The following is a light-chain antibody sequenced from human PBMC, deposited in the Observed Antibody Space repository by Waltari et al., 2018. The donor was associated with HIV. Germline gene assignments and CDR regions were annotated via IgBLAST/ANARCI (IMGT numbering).Light chain of an antibody. CDR2: SNN. CDR1: SSNIGRNT. Sequence: SVLTQPPSASGTPGQRVTISCSGSSSNIGRNTVTWFQQLPGTAPKLLIYSNNQRPSGVPDRLSGSKSDTSASMAISGLQSEDEADYYCAAWDDSLSAWVFGGGTKLAVL. J-gene: IGLJ3*02. CDR3: AAWDDSLSAWV. V-gene: IGLV1-44*01.